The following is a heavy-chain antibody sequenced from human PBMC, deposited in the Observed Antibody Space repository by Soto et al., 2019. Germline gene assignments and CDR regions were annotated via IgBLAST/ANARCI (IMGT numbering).Heavy chain of an antibody. CDR1: GGSISSYY. CDR3: APSYSNYSYYYYMDV. J-gene: IGHJ6*03. D-gene: IGHD4-4*01. V-gene: IGHV4-59*01. Sequence: SETLSLTCTVSGGSISSYYWSWIRQPQGKGLEWIGYTHYNGSTNYNPSLKSRVTISLDTSKNQFSLKLTSVTAADTAVFYCAPSYSNYSYYYYMDVWGKGTTVTVSS. CDR2: THYNGST.